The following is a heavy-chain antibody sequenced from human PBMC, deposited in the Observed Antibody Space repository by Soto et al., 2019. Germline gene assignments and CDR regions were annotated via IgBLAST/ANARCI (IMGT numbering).Heavy chain of an antibody. J-gene: IGHJ6*02. CDR3: ARGDATKIVVTTYSAMDV. V-gene: IGHV1-69*12. CDR1: GGSLSNYG. Sequence: QVQLVQSGAEVKKPGSSVKVSCKASGGSLSNYGISWVRQAPGQGLEWMGGIIPVFGTANYAQKFQGRVTFTADESTNIVYMDVTSLRSEDTAVYYCARGDATKIVVTTYSAMDVWGQGTTVTVSS. CDR2: IIPVFGTA. D-gene: IGHD4-17*01.